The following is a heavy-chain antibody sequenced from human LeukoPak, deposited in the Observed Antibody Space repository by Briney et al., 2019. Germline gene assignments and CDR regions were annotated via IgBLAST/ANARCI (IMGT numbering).Heavy chain of an antibody. CDR1: GYTLTELS. CDR3: ATVPLGYCRGGSGYP. J-gene: IGHJ5*02. Sequence: GASVKVSCKVSGYTLTELSMHWVRQAPGKVLGWMGGFDPEDGETIYAQKFQGRVTMTEDTSTDTAYMELSSLRSEDTAVYYCATVPLGYCRGGSGYPWGQGTLVTVSS. V-gene: IGHV1-24*01. D-gene: IGHD2-15*01. CDR2: FDPEDGET.